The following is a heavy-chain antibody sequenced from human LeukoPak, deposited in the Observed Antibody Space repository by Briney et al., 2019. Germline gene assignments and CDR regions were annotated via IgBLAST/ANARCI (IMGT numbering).Heavy chain of an antibody. CDR3: AKGVYYCSSSTCPQYYYYMDV. J-gene: IGHJ6*03. D-gene: IGHD2-2*01. CDR1: GFTFSSYG. CDR2: IRYDGTDK. V-gene: IGHV3-30*02. Sequence: GGSLRLSCAASGFTFSSYGLHWVRQAPGKGLEWVTFIRYDGTDKYYADSVKGRFTISRDDSRNTLYLQMNSLRPEDTAVYYCAKGVYYCSSSTCPQYYYYMDVWGKGTTVTVSS.